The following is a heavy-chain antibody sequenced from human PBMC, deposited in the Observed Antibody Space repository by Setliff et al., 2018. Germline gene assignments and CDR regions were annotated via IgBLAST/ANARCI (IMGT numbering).Heavy chain of an antibody. J-gene: IGHJ4*02. CDR2: IGNIGTKT. CDR1: GFTFSSYW. D-gene: IGHD3-3*01. V-gene: IGHV3-48*04. Sequence: PGGSLRLSCAASGFTFSSYWMSWVRQAPGKGLEWVSYIGNIGTKTSYTDSVKGRFTVSRDDAKDSLYLQMNNLRAEDTATYYCARGDTIFGVIINSIGGRYFDYWGQGTLVTVSS. CDR3: ARGDTIFGVIINSIGGRYFDY.